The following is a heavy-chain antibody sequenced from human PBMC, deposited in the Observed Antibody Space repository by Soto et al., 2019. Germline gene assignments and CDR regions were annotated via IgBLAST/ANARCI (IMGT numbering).Heavy chain of an antibody. Sequence: QLQLQESGPGLVKPSETLSLTCTVSGGSISSSSYYWGWIRQPPGKGLEWIGCIYYSGSTYYNPSLKSRVTISVDTSKNQFSLKLSSVPAADTAVYYCARMVGVVPAAPLDNWFDPWGQGTLVTVSS. V-gene: IGHV4-39*01. CDR2: IYYSGST. J-gene: IGHJ5*02. CDR1: GGSISSSSYY. D-gene: IGHD2-2*01. CDR3: ARMVGVVPAAPLDNWFDP.